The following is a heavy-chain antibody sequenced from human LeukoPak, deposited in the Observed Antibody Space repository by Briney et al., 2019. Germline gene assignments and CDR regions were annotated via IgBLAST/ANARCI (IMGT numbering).Heavy chain of an antibody. D-gene: IGHD3-22*01. CDR2: ISYDGSNK. CDR1: GFTFSSYA. Sequence: GGSLRLSCAASGFTFSSYAMHWVRQAPGKGLEWVAVISYDGSNKYYADSVKGRFTISRDNSKNTLYLQMNSLRAEDTAVYYCARVMSRGYMDRYDAFDIWGQGTMVTVSS. J-gene: IGHJ3*02. V-gene: IGHV3-30-3*01. CDR3: ARVMSRGYMDRYDAFDI.